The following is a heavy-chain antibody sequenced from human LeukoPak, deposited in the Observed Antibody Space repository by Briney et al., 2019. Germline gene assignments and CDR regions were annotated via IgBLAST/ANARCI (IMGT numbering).Heavy chain of an antibody. CDR2: ISYDGSNE. Sequence: PGGSLRLSCAASGFTSSDYAMYWVRQAPGKGLEWVAVISYDGSNENYADSVKGRFTISRDNSKNTLYLQMNSLRVEDTAVYYCARRSVTKIGPNSYYYGMDVWGQGTTVTVSS. CDR1: GFTSSDYA. V-gene: IGHV3-30-3*01. D-gene: IGHD4-17*01. J-gene: IGHJ6*02. CDR3: ARRSVTKIGPNSYYYGMDV.